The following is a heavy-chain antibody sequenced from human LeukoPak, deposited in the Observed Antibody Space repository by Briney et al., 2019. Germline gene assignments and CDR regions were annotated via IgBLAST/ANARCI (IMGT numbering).Heavy chain of an antibody. CDR1: GFTFNTFR. J-gene: IGHJ5*02. CDR3: AKDRGYIVVVPAAIAS. Sequence: GGSPRLSCEASGFTFNTFRMTWIRQAPGKGLEWVAFIRYDGSNKYYADSVKGRFTISRDNSMNTLYLQMNSLRAEDTAVYYCAKDRGYIVVVPAAIASWGQGTLVTVSS. D-gene: IGHD2-2*02. V-gene: IGHV3-30*02. CDR2: IRYDGSNK.